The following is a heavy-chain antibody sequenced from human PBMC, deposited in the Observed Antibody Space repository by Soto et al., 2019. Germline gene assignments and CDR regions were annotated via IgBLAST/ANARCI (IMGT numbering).Heavy chain of an antibody. CDR3: ARQVGFYWYFDL. CDR2: IYSGGNT. Sequence: EVELVESGGGLVQPGGSLRLSCAASGFTVSSSYLGWVRQAPGKGLEWVSAIYSGGNTYYADSVKGRFTISRDNSKDTPYLQMNSLRADDTAIYYCARQVGFYWYFDLWGRGTLVTVSS. CDR1: GFTVSSSY. J-gene: IGHJ2*01. D-gene: IGHD1-26*01. V-gene: IGHV3-66*04.